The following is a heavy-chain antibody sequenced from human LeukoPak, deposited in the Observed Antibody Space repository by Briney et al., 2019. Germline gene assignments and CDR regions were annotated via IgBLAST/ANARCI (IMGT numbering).Heavy chain of an antibody. CDR3: ATPPPRWLQSHDAFDI. CDR1: GYTLTELS. J-gene: IGHJ3*02. CDR2: FDPEDGET. D-gene: IGHD5-24*01. Sequence: ASVKVPCKVSGYTLTELSMHWVRQAPGKGLEWMGGFDPEDGETIYAQKFQGRVTMTEDTSTDTAYMELSSLRSEDTAVYYCATPPPRWLQSHDAFDIWGQGTMVTVSS. V-gene: IGHV1-24*01.